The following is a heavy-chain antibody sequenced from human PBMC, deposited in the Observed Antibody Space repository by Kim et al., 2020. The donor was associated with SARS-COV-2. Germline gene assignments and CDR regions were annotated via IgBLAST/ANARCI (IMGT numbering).Heavy chain of an antibody. CDR3: AYDSGATNVDHAFDI. CDR2: INHSGST. V-gene: IGHV4-34*01. D-gene: IGHD1-26*01. CDR1: GGSFSGYY. Sequence: SETLSLTCAVYGGSFSGYYWSWIRQPPGKGLEWIGEINHSGSTNYNPSLKSRVTISVDTSKNQFSLKLSSVTAADTAVYYCAYDSGATNVDHAFDIWGQGTMVTVSS. J-gene: IGHJ3*02.